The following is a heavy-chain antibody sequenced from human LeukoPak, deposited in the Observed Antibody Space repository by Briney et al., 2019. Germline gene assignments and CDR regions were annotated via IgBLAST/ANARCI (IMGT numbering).Heavy chain of an antibody. CDR1: GFTFSDYY. CDR3: ARGGHLRIMSTFGGSGAFDI. V-gene: IGHV3-11*01. CDR2: ISSSGSTI. J-gene: IGHJ3*02. D-gene: IGHD3-16*01. Sequence: GESLRLSCAASGFTFSDYYMSWIRQAPGKGLEWVSYISSSGSTIYYADSVKGRFTISRDNAKNSLYLRMNSLRAEDTAVYYCARGGHLRIMSTFGGSGAFDIWGQGTMVTVSS.